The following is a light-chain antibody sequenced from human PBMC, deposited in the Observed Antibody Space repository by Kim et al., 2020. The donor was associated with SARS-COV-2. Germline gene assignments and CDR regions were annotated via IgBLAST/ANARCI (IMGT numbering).Light chain of an antibody. J-gene: IGLJ2*01. CDR1: TLKSYY. CDR2: GKN. CDR3: NSRDSTTNHLV. V-gene: IGLV3-19*01. Sequence: ALGQTVSSTCQGATLKSYYESWYQQKAGQAPVVVIYGKNNRPSGIPDRFSGSRSGNTASLTITGAQAEDEADYYCNSRDSTTNHLVFGGGTKVTVL.